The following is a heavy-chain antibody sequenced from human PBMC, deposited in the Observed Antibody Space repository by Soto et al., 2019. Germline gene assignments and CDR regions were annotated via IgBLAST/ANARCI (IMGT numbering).Heavy chain of an antibody. J-gene: IGHJ6*02. D-gene: IGHD3-10*01. CDR1: GDSISSGNYY. Sequence: QVQLQESGPGLVKPSQTLSLSCTLFGDSISSGNYYWGWISHSPGKGLEWIAYINYSGSTYWNHSLRGRITMSVDTWKNQFSLKLRSVTAADTAVYYWARVPPGSGTYFNYYYVMDVWGQGTTVTVSS. CDR3: ARVPPGSGTYFNYYYVMDV. V-gene: IGHV4-30-4*01. CDR2: INYSGST.